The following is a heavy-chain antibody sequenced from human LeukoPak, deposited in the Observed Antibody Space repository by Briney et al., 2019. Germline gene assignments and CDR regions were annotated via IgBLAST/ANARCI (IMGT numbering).Heavy chain of an antibody. Sequence: ASVKVSCKTSGYTFSNFGINWVRQAPRQGLEWMGWISGNNDNPNYGQKFQGRFTVTTDSSTSTAYMELRNLRFDDTAVYYCARDGTSTDDYWGQGTLVTVSS. J-gene: IGHJ4*02. D-gene: IGHD2-2*01. CDR3: ARDGTSTDDY. V-gene: IGHV1-18*01. CDR1: GYTFSNFG. CDR2: ISGNNDNP.